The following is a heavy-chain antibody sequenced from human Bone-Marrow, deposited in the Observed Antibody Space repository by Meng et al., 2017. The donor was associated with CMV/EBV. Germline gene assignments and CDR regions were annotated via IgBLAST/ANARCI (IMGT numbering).Heavy chain of an antibody. CDR3: ARDHEVVVVPAATNWFDP. Sequence: SLKISCAASGFTFSSYAMHWVRQAPGKGLEWVAVISYDGSNKYYADSVKGRFTISRDNSKNTLYLQMNSLRAEDTAVYYCARDHEVVVVPAATNWFDPWGQGTRVTGSS. V-gene: IGHV3-30*04. CDR2: ISYDGSNK. D-gene: IGHD2-2*01. J-gene: IGHJ5*02. CDR1: GFTFSSYA.